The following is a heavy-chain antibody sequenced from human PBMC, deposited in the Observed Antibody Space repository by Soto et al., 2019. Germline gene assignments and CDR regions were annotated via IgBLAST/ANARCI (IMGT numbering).Heavy chain of an antibody. CDR1: GGSISSYY. D-gene: IGHD3-22*01. J-gene: IGHJ4*02. CDR2: IYYSGST. V-gene: IGHV4-59*01. Sequence: SETLSLTCTVSGGSISSYYWSWIRQPPGKGLEWIGYIYYSGSTNYNPSLKSRVTISVDTSKNQFSLKLSSVTAADTAVYYCARYTIYYYDSSGFDYWGQGTLFTVSS. CDR3: ARYTIYYYDSSGFDY.